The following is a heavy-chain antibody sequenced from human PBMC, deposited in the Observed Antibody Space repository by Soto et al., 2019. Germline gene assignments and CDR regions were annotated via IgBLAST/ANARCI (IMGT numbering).Heavy chain of an antibody. CDR3: ARASIAARSWFDP. V-gene: IGHV4-34*01. CDR2: INHSGST. D-gene: IGHD6-6*01. Sequence: SETLSLTCAVYGGSFSGYYWSWIRQPPGKGLEWIGEINHSGSTNYNPSLKSRVTISVDTSKNQFSLKLSSVTAADTAVYYCARASIAARSWFDPWGQGTLVT. CDR1: GGSFSGYY. J-gene: IGHJ5*02.